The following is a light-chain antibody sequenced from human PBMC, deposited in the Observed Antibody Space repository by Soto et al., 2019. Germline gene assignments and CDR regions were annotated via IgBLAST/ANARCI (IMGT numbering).Light chain of an antibody. J-gene: IGKJ1*01. CDR1: QTIHSF. V-gene: IGKV1-5*01. CDR3: QQFHCFPWT. CDR2: DAS. Sequence: DIQMTQTPSPLSASVGDRVTITCRASQTIHSFLAWYQQKAGKDPKLLIYDASNLESGVPARFSGSGSGTEFTLTVSSLPPDDFATVYCQQFHCFPWTFGQGTKVEI.